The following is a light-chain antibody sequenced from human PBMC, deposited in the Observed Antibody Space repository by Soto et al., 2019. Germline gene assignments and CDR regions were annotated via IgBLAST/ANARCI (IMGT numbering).Light chain of an antibody. J-gene: IGLJ3*02. CDR2: LNNDCGH. V-gene: IGLV4-69*01. Sequence: QPVLTQSPSASASLGASVKLTCTLSSGHSNYAIAWHQQQPEKGPRYLMKLNNDCGHSKGDAIPDRFSGSSSGAERYLTISRLQSEDEVDYYCQTWGTGIQVFGGGTKLTVL. CDR3: QTWGTGIQV. CDR1: SGHSNYA.